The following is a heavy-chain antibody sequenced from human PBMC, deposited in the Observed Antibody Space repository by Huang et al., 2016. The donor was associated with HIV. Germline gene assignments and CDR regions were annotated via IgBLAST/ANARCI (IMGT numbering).Heavy chain of an antibody. J-gene: IGHJ4*02. V-gene: IGHV1-18*04. CDR3: AKDSGVAVAGTPFDY. D-gene: IGHD6-19*01. CDR2: SSAYNGNT. CDR1: GYIFTNYG. Sequence: QVQLVQSGAEVKKPGASVKVSCKASGYIFTNYGFSWVRQAPGRGLEWMGWSSAYNGNTNYAQKVQGRVTMTTDTSTSTAYMERRSLRSDDTAVYYCAKDSGVAVAGTPFDYWGQGTLVTVSS.